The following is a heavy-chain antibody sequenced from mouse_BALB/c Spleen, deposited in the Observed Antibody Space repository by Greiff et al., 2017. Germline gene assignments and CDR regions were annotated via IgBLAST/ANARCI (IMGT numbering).Heavy chain of an antibody. CDR1: GFTFSSYG. CDR2: ISSGGSYT. Sequence: EVKLMESGGDLVKPGGSLKLSCAASGFTFSSYGMSWVRQTPDKRLEWVATISSGGSYTYYPDSVKGRFTISRDNAKNTLYLQMSSLKSEDTAMYYCASCIYYDYGGVAWFAYWGQGTLVTVSA. J-gene: IGHJ3*01. V-gene: IGHV5-6*01. CDR3: ASCIYYDYGGVAWFAY. D-gene: IGHD2-4*01.